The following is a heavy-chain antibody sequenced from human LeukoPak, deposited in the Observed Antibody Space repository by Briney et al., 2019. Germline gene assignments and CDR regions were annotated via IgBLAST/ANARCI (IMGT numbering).Heavy chain of an antibody. J-gene: IGHJ4*02. D-gene: IGHD2-2*02. CDR3: ARGEYCSSTSCYTLDY. CDR1: GFTFSSYS. V-gene: IGHV3-21*01. Sequence: GGSLRRSCAASGFTFSSYSMNWVRQAPGKGLEWVSSISSSSSYIYYADSVKGRFTISRDNAKNSLYLQMNNLRAEDTAVYYCARGEYCSSTSCYTLDYWGQGTLVTVSS. CDR2: ISSSSSYI.